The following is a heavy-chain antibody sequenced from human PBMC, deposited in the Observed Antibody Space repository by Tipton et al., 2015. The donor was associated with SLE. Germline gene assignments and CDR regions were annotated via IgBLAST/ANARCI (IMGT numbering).Heavy chain of an antibody. CDR3: ARDALLHYDSSGSGGFDI. CDR1: GGSISSGDYY. CDR2: IYYSGST. D-gene: IGHD3-22*01. J-gene: IGHJ3*02. Sequence: TLSLTCTVSGGSISSGDYYWSWIRQPPGKGLEWIGYIYYSGSTYYNPSLKSRVTISVDTSKNQFSLKLSSVTAADPAVYYCARDALLHYDSSGSGGFDIGGQGTMVTVAS. V-gene: IGHV4-30-4*01.